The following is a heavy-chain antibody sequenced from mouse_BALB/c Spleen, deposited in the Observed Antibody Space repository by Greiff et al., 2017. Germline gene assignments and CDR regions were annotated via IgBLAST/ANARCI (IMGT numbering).Heavy chain of an antibody. D-gene: IGHD2-3*01. CDR1: GFTFSDYY. CDR2: ISDGGSYT. Sequence: DVKLVESGGGLVKPGGSLKLSCAASGFTFSDYYMYWVRQTPEKRLEWVATISDGGSYTYYPDSVKGRFTISRDNAKNNLYLQMSSLKSEDTAMYYCAIYDGYYGDYWGQGTTLTVSS. V-gene: IGHV5-4*02. CDR3: AIYDGYYGDY. J-gene: IGHJ2*01.